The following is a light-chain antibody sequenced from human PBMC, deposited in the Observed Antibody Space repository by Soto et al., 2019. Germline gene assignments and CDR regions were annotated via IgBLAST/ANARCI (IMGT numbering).Light chain of an antibody. CDR3: SSYTSSSALV. J-gene: IGLJ2*01. V-gene: IGLV2-14*01. CDR1: SSDVGGYNY. Sequence: QSALTQPASVSGSPGQSITISCTGTSSDVGGYNYVYWYQQHSGKAPKLMIYDVSYRPSGVSILFSGSKSDNTASLTISGLQAQDEADYYCSSYTSSSALVFGGGTKLTVL. CDR2: DVS.